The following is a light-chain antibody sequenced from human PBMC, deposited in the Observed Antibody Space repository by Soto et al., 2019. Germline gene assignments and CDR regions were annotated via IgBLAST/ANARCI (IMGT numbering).Light chain of an antibody. CDR1: SSDVGAYDY. V-gene: IGLV2-8*01. CDR3: RSFAGSNNFPSV. J-gene: IGLJ1*01. CDR2: EIN. Sequence: QSVLTQPPSASGSPGQSVTISCTGTSSDVGAYDYVSWYQQHPGKAPKLMIYEINKRPSGVPDRFSGSKSGNTASLTISGLQAEDEADYYCRSFAGSNNFPSVFGTGTKV.